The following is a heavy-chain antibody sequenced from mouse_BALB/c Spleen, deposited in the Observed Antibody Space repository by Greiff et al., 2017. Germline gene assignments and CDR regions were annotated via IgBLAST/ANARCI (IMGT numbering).Heavy chain of an antibody. V-gene: IGHV1-12*01. Sequence: QVQLQQPGAELVKPGASVKMSCKASGYTFTSYNMHWVKQTPGQGLEWIGAIYPGNGDTSYNQKFKGKATLTADKSSSTAYMQLSSLTSEDSAVYYCARRYYFDYWGQGTTLTVSS. J-gene: IGHJ2*01. CDR2: IYPGNGDT. CDR3: ARRYYFDY. CDR1: GYTFTSYN.